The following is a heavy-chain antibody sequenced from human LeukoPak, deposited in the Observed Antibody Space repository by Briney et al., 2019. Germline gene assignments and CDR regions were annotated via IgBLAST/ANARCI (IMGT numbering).Heavy chain of an antibody. V-gene: IGHV3-23*01. CDR1: GFTFSTYA. CDR2: ISGGGDST. J-gene: IGHJ4*02. CDR3: AKTKISRTTTCPYYFDY. D-gene: IGHD2-2*01. Sequence: GGSLRLSCAAPGFTFSTYAMSWVRQAPGKGLEWVSAISGGGDSTYYADSVKGRFTISRDNSKNTLYLQMNSLRAEDTAVYYCAKTKISRTTTCPYYFDYWGQGTLVTVSS.